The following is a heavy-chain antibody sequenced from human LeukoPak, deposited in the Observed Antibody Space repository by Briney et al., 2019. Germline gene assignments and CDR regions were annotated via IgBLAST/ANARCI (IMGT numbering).Heavy chain of an antibody. CDR2: ISGSGDST. CDR3: AKESRITMVRGVVDY. J-gene: IGHJ4*02. D-gene: IGHD3-10*01. CDR1: GFTFSTYA. Sequence: GGSLRLSCAASGFTFSTYAMSWVGQAPGKGLEWVSAISGSGDSTYYADSVKGRFTISRDNSRNTLYLQMNSLRAEDTAVYYCAKESRITMVRGVVDYWGQGTLVTVSS. V-gene: IGHV3-23*01.